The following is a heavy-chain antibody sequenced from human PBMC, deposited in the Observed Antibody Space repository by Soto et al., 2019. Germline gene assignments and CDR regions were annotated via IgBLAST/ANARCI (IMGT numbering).Heavy chain of an antibody. J-gene: IGHJ4*02. CDR1: GFTFDDHN. CDR2: ISWDGGTT. V-gene: IGHV3-43*01. CDR3: ASSQGDY. D-gene: IGHD6-6*01. Sequence: EVHLVDSGGVVVQPGGSLRLTCAASGFTFDDHNMHWVRQVPGKGLEWVSLISWDGGTTYYADSVKGRFTVSRDNSINLLYLQMNALTTEDSALYYCASSQGDYWGQGTLVTVS.